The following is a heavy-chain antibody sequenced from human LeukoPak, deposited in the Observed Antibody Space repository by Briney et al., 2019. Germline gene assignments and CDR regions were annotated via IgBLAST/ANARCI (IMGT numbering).Heavy chain of an antibody. Sequence: GGSLRLSCAASGFTFSSYAMSWVRQAPGKGLEWVSAISGSGGSTYYADSVKGRFTISRDNSKNTLYLQMNSLRAEDTAVYYFAKDLPWSTCGGDCYFDYWGQGTLVTVSS. CDR2: ISGSGGST. V-gene: IGHV3-23*01. CDR1: GFTFSSYA. J-gene: IGHJ4*02. D-gene: IGHD2-21*02. CDR3: AKDLPWSTCGGDCYFDY.